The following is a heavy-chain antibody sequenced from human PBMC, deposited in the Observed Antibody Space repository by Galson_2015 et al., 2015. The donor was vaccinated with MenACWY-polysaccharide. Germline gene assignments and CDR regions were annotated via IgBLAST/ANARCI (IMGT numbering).Heavy chain of an antibody. CDR1: GLTFSSYA. Sequence: SLRLSCAASGLTFSSYAMSWVRQAPGKGLEWVSALRGSGSSTYYADSVKGRFTISRDNSKSTLYLQMNSLRAEDSAVYYCAKGDFYNSGTYYPYFDCWGQGALVTVSS. CDR2: LRGSGSST. CDR3: AKGDFYNSGTYYPYFDC. V-gene: IGHV3-23*01. J-gene: IGHJ4*02. D-gene: IGHD3-22*01.